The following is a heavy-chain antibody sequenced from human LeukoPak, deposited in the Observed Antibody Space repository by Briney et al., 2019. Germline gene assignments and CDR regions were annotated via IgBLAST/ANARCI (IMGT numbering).Heavy chain of an antibody. V-gene: IGHV4-34*01. J-gene: IGHJ4*02. CDR2: INHSGST. CDR1: GGSFSGYY. D-gene: IGHD4-23*01. CDR3: ARGLGYGGNSVPFDY. Sequence: SGTLSLTCAVYGGSFSGYYWSWIRQPPGKGLEWIGEINHSGSTNYNPSLKSRVTISVDTSKNQFSLKLSSVTAADTAVYYCARGLGYGGNSVPFDYWGQGTLVTVSS.